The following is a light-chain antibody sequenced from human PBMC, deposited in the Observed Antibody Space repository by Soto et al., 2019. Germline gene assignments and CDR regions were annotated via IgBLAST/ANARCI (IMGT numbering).Light chain of an antibody. CDR2: DDN. CDR3: GSWDSSLSAYV. J-gene: IGLJ1*01. Sequence: QSVMTQPPSVSAAPGQKVTISCSGSSSNIGGNSVSWYQQLPGTAPKHLIYDDNNRPSGIPDRFSGSKSGTSATLGITGFQTGDEADYYCGSWDSSLSAYVFGTGTKLTVL. V-gene: IGLV1-51*01. CDR1: SSNIGGNS.